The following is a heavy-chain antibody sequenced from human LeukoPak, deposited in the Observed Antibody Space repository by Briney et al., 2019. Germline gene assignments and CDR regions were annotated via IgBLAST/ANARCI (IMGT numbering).Heavy chain of an antibody. Sequence: TGGSLRLSCAASGFTFSGHWMSWVRQAPGKGLEWVASIRQDGSEKHYVDSVEGRFTIPRDNAKNSLHLQMNSLRAEDTAVYYCAKGSSRPPNAFDIWGQGTLVTVSS. V-gene: IGHV3-7*01. CDR2: IRQDGSEK. J-gene: IGHJ3*02. CDR3: AKGSSRPPNAFDI. CDR1: GFTFSGHW. D-gene: IGHD6-6*01.